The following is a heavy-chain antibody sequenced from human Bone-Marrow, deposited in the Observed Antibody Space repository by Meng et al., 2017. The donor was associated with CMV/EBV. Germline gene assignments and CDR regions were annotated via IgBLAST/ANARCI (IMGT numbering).Heavy chain of an antibody. CDR3: ARSPGYPREFDY. J-gene: IGHJ4*02. Sequence: VSGGSDSIGNYYWTWIRQPPGKGLECIGYVHYSGSTNYNPSLRSRATISVDTSKNQFSLNLNSVTAADTAVYYCARSPGYPREFDYWGQGTLVTVSS. CDR1: GGSDSIGNYY. D-gene: IGHD3-10*01. V-gene: IGHV4-61*01. CDR2: VHYSGST.